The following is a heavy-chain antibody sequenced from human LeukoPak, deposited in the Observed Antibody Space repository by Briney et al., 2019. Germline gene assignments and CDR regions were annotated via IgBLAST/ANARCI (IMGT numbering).Heavy chain of an antibody. CDR1: GYSFTSYG. CDR3: ARDNTAVAGRVIDY. V-gene: IGHV1-18*01. CDR2: INPYNGNT. J-gene: IGHJ4*02. D-gene: IGHD6-19*01. Sequence: ASVKVSCKASGYSFTSYGITWVRQAPGQGLEWMGWINPYNGNTNYAQKLQGRVTMTTDTSTSTAYMDLRSLRSDDTAVYYCARDNTAVAGRVIDYWGQGTLVTVSS.